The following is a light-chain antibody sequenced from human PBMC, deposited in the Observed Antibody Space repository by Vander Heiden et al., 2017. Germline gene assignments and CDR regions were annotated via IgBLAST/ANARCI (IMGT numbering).Light chain of an antibody. CDR3: QQRNGWPLT. CDR2: DAS. V-gene: IGKV3-11*01. CDR1: QNIGID. Sequence: VFTQSPDTLSLSPGERATLACRASQNIGIDLAWYQHKPGQAPRLLISDASDRATGIPARFSGSGSGTDFTLTISSLEPEDVAVYYCQQRNGWPLTFGGGTKMDIK. J-gene: IGKJ4*01.